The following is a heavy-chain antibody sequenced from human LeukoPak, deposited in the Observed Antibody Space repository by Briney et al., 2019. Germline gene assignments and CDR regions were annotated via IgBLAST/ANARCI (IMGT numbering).Heavy chain of an antibody. Sequence: GASVKVSCKASGYTFTSYGISWVRQAPGQGLEWMGWISAYNGNTNYAQKLQGRVTMTTDTSTSTAYMELRSLRSDDTAVYYCARDLATGTPYYYGSGSYSSYYYYYMDVWGKGTTVTVSS. CDR2: ISAYNGNT. D-gene: IGHD3-10*01. V-gene: IGHV1-18*01. CDR3: ARDLATGTPYYYGSGSYSSYYYYYMDV. CDR1: GYTFTSYG. J-gene: IGHJ6*03.